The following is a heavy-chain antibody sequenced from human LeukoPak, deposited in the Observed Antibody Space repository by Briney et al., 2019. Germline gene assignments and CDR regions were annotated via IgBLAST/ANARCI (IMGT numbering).Heavy chain of an antibody. CDR3: AVDSGSPWAFDI. CDR2: IYSGGST. J-gene: IGHJ3*02. V-gene: IGHV3-53*01. D-gene: IGHD2-15*01. CDR1: GFTFSNYA. Sequence: PGGSLRLSCVASGFTFSNYAMNWVRQAPGKGLGWVSVIYSGGSTYYADSVKGRFTISRDNSKNTLYLQMNSLRAEDTAVYYCAVDSGSPWAFDIWGQGTMVTVSS.